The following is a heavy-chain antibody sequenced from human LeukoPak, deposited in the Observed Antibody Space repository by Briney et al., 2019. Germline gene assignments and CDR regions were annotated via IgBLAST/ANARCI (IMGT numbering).Heavy chain of an antibody. J-gene: IGHJ5*02. Sequence: SETLSLTCTVSGYSISSNYYWGWIRPPPGKGLEWIGNIYHSGTTYYNPSLKSRVTISVDTFKNQFSLRLRSVTAADTAVYYCAREGPWFGQGRWFDPWGQGTLVTVSS. CDR1: GYSISSNYY. D-gene: IGHD3-10*01. V-gene: IGHV4-38-2*02. CDR3: AREGPWFGQGRWFDP. CDR2: IYHSGTT.